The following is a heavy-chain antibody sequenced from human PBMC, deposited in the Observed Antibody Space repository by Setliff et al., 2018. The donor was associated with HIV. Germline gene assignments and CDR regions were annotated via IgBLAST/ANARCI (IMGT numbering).Heavy chain of an antibody. CDR1: GGSISSSNW. CDR2: IYYTGNT. V-gene: IGHV4-4*02. Sequence: PSETLSLTCAVSGGSISSSNWWSWVRQPPGKGLEWIGEIYYTGNTNYNPSLKSRVSISVDKSKNQFSLKLNSVTAADTAMYYCARRGDSSGYYDAFDVWGQGTKVTV. D-gene: IGHD3-22*01. J-gene: IGHJ3*01. CDR3: ARRGDSSGYYDAFDV.